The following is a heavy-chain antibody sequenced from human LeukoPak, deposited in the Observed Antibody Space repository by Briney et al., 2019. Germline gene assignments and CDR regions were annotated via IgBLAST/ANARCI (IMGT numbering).Heavy chain of an antibody. CDR3: ARSQYSSSWYDFDY. V-gene: IGHV4-59*11. D-gene: IGHD6-13*01. Sequence: PSETLSLTCTVSGGSISSHYWSWIRQPPRKGLEWIGYIYYSGSTNYNPSLKSRVTISVDTSKNQFSLKLSSVTAADTAVYYCARSQYSSSWYDFDYWGQGTLVTVSS. CDR2: IYYSGST. J-gene: IGHJ4*02. CDR1: GGSISSHY.